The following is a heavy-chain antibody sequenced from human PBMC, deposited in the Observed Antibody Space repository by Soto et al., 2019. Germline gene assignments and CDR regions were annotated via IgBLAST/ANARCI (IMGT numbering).Heavy chain of an antibody. J-gene: IGHJ4*02. CDR2: ISSSGTYI. D-gene: IGHD6-13*01. Sequence: PGGSLRLYCSASGVTFRDYAMSWVRQSPGKGLEWVSSISSSGTYIYYADSLKGRFTISRDTAKNSVDLQMNSLRADDTAVYYCARIRMYYSSSEAAYYLDYWGQGVLVTVSS. CDR1: GVTFRDYA. CDR3: ARIRMYYSSSEAAYYLDY. V-gene: IGHV3-21*01.